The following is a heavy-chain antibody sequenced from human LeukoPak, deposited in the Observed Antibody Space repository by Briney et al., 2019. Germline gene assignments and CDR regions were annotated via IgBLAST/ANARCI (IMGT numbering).Heavy chain of an antibody. Sequence: SETLSLTCTVSGGSISSYYRSWIRQPPGKGLEWIGYIYYSGSTNYNPSLKSRVTISVDTSKNQFSLKLSSVTAADTAVYYCARGLLRYDGMDVWGQGTTVTVSS. CDR1: GGSISSYY. CDR2: IYYSGST. V-gene: IGHV4-59*01. J-gene: IGHJ6*02. CDR3: ARGLLRYDGMDV. D-gene: IGHD3-3*01.